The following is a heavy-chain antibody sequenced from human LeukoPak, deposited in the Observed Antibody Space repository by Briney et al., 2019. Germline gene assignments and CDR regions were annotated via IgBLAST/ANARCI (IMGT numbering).Heavy chain of an antibody. Sequence: PGGSLRLSCAASGFTVSSNYMSWVRQAPGKGLEWVSVIYSGGSTYYADSVKGRFTISRDNSKNTLYLQMNSLRAEDTAVYYCARDKFYGDYGFDYWGQGTQVTVSS. CDR1: GFTVSSNY. V-gene: IGHV3-53*01. J-gene: IGHJ4*02. CDR2: IYSGGST. CDR3: ARDKFYGDYGFDY. D-gene: IGHD4-17*01.